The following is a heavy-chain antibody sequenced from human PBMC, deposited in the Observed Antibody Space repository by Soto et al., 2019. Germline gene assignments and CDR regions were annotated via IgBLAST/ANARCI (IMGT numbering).Heavy chain of an antibody. CDR1: GGSISSGGYS. D-gene: IGHD3-22*01. Sequence: PSETLSLTCAVSGGSISSGGYSWSWIRQPPGKGLEWIGEINHSGSTNYNPSLKSRVTISVDTSKNQFSLKLSSVTAADTAVYYCARGCYYDSNRTGWYFDYWGQGTLVTVSS. CDR2: INHSGST. V-gene: IGHV4-34*01. J-gene: IGHJ4*02. CDR3: ARGCYYDSNRTGWYFDY.